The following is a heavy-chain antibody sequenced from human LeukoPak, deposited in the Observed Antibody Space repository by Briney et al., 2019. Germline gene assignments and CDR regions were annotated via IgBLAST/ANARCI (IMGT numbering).Heavy chain of an antibody. Sequence: PGGSLRLSCAASGLTFSNAWMSWVRQAPGKGLEWVGRIKSKTDGGTTDYAAPVKGRFTISRDDSKNTLYLQMNSLKTEDTAVYYCTTDLRGYDPFDYWGQVTLVTVSS. D-gene: IGHD5-12*01. CDR2: IKSKTDGGTT. V-gene: IGHV3-15*01. CDR1: GLTFSNAW. CDR3: TTDLRGYDPFDY. J-gene: IGHJ4*02.